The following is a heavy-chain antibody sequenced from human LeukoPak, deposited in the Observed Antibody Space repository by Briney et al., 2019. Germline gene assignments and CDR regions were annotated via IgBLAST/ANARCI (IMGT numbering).Heavy chain of an antibody. Sequence: ASVKVSCKASGYPFTDYYVHWARQASGQALEGMGWINPNSGGTNYAQRFQGRVTMTTDTSISTAYMEVSRLRSDDTAVYYCARGYSSSWNYFDYWVQGTLVSVSS. CDR1: GYPFTDYY. CDR3: ARGYSSSWNYFDY. V-gene: IGHV1-2*02. CDR2: INPNSGGT. D-gene: IGHD6-13*01. J-gene: IGHJ4*02.